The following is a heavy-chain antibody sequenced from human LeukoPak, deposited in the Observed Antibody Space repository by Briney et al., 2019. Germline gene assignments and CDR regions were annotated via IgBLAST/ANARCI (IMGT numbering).Heavy chain of an antibody. CDR3: AKQKAAAGYYYYMDV. Sequence: GGPLRLSCAASGFTFSSYAMSWVRQAPGKGLEWVSSISGSGGSTYYADSVKGRFTISRDNSKNTLYLQMNSLRAEDTAVYYCAKQKAAAGYYYYMDVWGKGTTVTVSS. CDR1: GFTFSSYA. CDR2: ISGSGGST. J-gene: IGHJ6*03. D-gene: IGHD6-13*01. V-gene: IGHV3-23*01.